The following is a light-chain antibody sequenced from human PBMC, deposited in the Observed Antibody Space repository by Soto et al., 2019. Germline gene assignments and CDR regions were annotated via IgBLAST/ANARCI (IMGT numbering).Light chain of an antibody. CDR3: QQYKSYWT. J-gene: IGKJ1*01. CDR2: AAS. V-gene: IGKV1-5*01. CDR1: QSVSRW. Sequence: MTQSPATLSVSPGETATLSCRASQSVSRWLAWYQHKPGKAPKLLIYAASSLQSGVPSRFSGSGSGTEFTLTISSLQPDDFATYYCQQYKSYWTFGQGTKVDIK.